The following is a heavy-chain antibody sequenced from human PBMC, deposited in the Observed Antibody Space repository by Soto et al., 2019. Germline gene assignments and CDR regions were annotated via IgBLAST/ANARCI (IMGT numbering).Heavy chain of an antibody. Sequence: QVQLVESGGGVVQPGRSLRLSCAASGFTFSSYGMHWVRQAPGKGLEWVAVISYDGSNKYYADSVKGRFTISRDNSKNTLYLQMNSLRAEDTAVYYCAKQYTIFGVVIDAALDAFDIWGQGTMVTVSS. D-gene: IGHD3-3*01. V-gene: IGHV3-30*18. CDR3: AKQYTIFGVVIDAALDAFDI. J-gene: IGHJ3*02. CDR1: GFTFSSYG. CDR2: ISYDGSNK.